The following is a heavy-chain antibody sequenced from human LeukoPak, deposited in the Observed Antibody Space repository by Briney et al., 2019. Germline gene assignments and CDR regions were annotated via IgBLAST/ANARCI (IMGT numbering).Heavy chain of an antibody. CDR3: ARGQQLAGTAFDY. Sequence: GGSLRLSCAASGFTFSSYSMNWVRQAPGKGLEWVSSISSSSSYIYYADSVKGRFTISRDSSKNTVYLQMNSLRDEDTAVYYCARGQQLAGTAFDYWGQGTLVTVSS. CDR2: ISSSSSYI. CDR1: GFTFSSYS. D-gene: IGHD6-13*01. J-gene: IGHJ4*02. V-gene: IGHV3-21*01.